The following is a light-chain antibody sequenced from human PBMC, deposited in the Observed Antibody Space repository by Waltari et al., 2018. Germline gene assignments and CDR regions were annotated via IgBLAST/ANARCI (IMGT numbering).Light chain of an antibody. CDR1: PSISSH. V-gene: IGKV3-15*01. Sequence: ETVMTQSPATMSAFPGARVTLSCGASPSISSHLAWYQQKPGQPPRLVIYSASSRATGVPVRFSGSGSGTDFTLTISSLQSEDFAVYYCQQYNNWPLTFGGGTKVEL. CDR3: QQYNNWPLT. CDR2: SAS. J-gene: IGKJ4*01.